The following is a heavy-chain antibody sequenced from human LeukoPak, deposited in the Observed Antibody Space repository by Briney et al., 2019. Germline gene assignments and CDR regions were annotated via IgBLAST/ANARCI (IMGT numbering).Heavy chain of an antibody. D-gene: IGHD6-13*01. Sequence: ASVKVSRKASGYTFARYGISWGRQAPGQGLEWMGCISADNGDTNYAQNLQCRVTMTTDTSTSTAYMELRSLRSDDSAVYYCARTEIAVAGTGGDYYYYYGMDVWGQGTTVTVSS. CDR2: ISADNGDT. J-gene: IGHJ6*02. CDR1: GYTFARYG. CDR3: ARTEIAVAGTGGDYYYYYGMDV. V-gene: IGHV1-18*01.